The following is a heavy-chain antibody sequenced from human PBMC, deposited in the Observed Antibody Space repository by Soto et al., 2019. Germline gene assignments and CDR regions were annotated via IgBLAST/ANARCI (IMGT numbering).Heavy chain of an antibody. Sequence: QLQLQESGPGLVKPSETLSLTCTVSGGSISSSSYYWGWIRQPPGKGLEWIGSIYYSGSTYYNPSLKSRVTISVDTSKNQFSLKLSSVTAADTAVYYCARHEPRPIFGVVSPLYFDYWGQGTLVTVSS. D-gene: IGHD3-3*01. CDR1: GGSISSSSYY. V-gene: IGHV4-39*01. J-gene: IGHJ4*02. CDR3: ARHEPRPIFGVVSPLYFDY. CDR2: IYYSGST.